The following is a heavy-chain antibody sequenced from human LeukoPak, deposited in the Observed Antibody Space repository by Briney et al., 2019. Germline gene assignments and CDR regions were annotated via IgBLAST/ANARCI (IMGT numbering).Heavy chain of an antibody. Sequence: GGSLRLSCAASGFSVSSSHMSWVRQAPGKGLEWVSVIYGASSTYYADPVNGRFTISRDDSKNTLYLQMNSLRAEDTAVYYCARGSLLRYFDWPDWGQGTLVTVSS. CDR2: IYGASST. J-gene: IGHJ4*02. CDR1: GFSVSSSH. D-gene: IGHD3-9*01. CDR3: ARGSLLRYFDWPD. V-gene: IGHV3-53*01.